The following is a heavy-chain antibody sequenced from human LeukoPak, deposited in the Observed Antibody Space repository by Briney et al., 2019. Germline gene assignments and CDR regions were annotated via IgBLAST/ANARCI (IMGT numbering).Heavy chain of an antibody. CDR1: GFTFDDYA. J-gene: IGHJ4*02. CDR2: INWNGGST. D-gene: IGHD3-3*01. Sequence: GGSLRLSXAASGFTFDDYAMNWVRQAPGKGVEWVPGINWNGGSTYYRDSVKGRFTISRDNAKNSLYLQMNSLRAEDTALYYCARVKGSGYRNSIDYWGQGTLVTVSS. CDR3: ARVKGSGYRNSIDY. V-gene: IGHV3-20*04.